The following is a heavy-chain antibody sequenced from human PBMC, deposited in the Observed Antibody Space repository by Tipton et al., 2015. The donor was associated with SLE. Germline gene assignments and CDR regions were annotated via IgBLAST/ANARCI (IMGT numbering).Heavy chain of an antibody. CDR2: ISAYNGNT. D-gene: IGHD3-3*01. J-gene: IGHJ4*02. CDR1: GYTFTSYG. V-gene: IGHV1-18*01. Sequence: QLVQSGAEVKKPGASVKVSCKASGYTFTSYGISWVRQAPGQGLEWMGWISAYNGNTNYAQKFQGRVTITADKSTSTAYMELSSLRSEDTAVYYCAREGYDFWSGYYTALRPFDYWGQGTLVTVSS. CDR3: AREGYDFWSGYYTALRPFDY.